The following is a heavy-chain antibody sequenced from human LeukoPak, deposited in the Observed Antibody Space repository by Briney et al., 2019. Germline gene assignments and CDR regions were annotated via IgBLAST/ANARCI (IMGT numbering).Heavy chain of an antibody. CDR1: GFTFSSYG. CDR3: AKDLGLEIGAYYYMDV. D-gene: IGHD3-3*01. J-gene: IGHJ6*03. V-gene: IGHV3-33*06. Sequence: GGSLRLSCAASGFTFSSYGMHWVRQAPGKGLEWVAVVWYDGSNKYYAGSVKGRFTISRDNSKNTLYLQMNSLRAEDTAVYYCAKDLGLEIGAYYYMDVWGKGTTVTVSS. CDR2: VWYDGSNK.